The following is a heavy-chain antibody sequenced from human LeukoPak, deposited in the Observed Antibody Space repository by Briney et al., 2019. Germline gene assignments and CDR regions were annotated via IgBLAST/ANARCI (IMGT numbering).Heavy chain of an antibody. D-gene: IGHD2-2*02. CDR2: INPSGGST. V-gene: IGHV1-46*01. Sequence: ASVKVSCKASGFTFISYYINWVRQAPGQGLEWMGMINPSGGSTVYAQEFQGRLTMTRDTSTSTVYMELRGLRSEDTAVYYCARGRRYCSSTSCYTIFDYWGQGTLVTISS. J-gene: IGHJ4*02. CDR1: GFTFISYY. CDR3: ARGRRYCSSTSCYTIFDY.